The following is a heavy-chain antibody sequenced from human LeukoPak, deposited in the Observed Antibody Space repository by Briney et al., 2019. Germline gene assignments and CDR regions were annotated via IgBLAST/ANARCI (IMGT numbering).Heavy chain of an antibody. V-gene: IGHV4-59*01. CDR3: AREGLIWGAFDI. CDR1: GGSISSYY. CDR2: IYYSGST. D-gene: IGHD2-8*01. J-gene: IGHJ3*02. Sequence: SETLSLTCTVSGGSISSYYWSWIRQPPGKGLEWIGYIYYSGSTNYNPSLKSRVTISVDASKNQFSLKLSSVTAADTAVYYCAREGLIWGAFDIWGQGTMVTVSS.